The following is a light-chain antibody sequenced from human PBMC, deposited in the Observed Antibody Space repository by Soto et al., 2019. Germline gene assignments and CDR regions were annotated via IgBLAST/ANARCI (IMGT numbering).Light chain of an antibody. Sequence: AIRMTQSPSSFSASTGDRVTITCRASQGISSYLAWYQQKPGKAPKLLIYDASTLQSGVPSRFRGSGSGTDCTLPISCLQSEDFATYYCQQYYSYPRTFGQGTKVEIK. CDR1: QGISSY. V-gene: IGKV1-8*01. CDR2: DAS. J-gene: IGKJ1*01. CDR3: QQYYSYPRT.